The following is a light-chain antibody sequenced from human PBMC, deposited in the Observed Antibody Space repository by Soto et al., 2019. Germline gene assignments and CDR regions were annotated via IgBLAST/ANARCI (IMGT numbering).Light chain of an antibody. Sequence: QSVLTQPPSVSGAPGQRVTISCTGSSSNMGSGFHVQWFQQLPGTAPKLLIYGDNIRPSGVPDRFSGSKSGISASLAVTGLQADDEADYCCQSYDSRLRWVFGGGTQLTVL. CDR3: QSYDSRLRWV. CDR1: SSNMGSGFH. CDR2: GDN. J-gene: IGLJ3*02. V-gene: IGLV1-40*01.